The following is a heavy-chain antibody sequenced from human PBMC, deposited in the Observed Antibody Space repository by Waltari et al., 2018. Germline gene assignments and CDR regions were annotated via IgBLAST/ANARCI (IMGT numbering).Heavy chain of an antibody. Sequence: QVQLVESGGGVVQPGGSLRLSCAASGFTFSSYGMHWVRQAPGKGLEWVAFIRYDGSNKYYADSVKGRFTISRDNSKNTLYLQMNSLRSEDTAVYYCARKPSGSSSYFDYWGQGTLVTVSS. V-gene: IGHV3-30*02. J-gene: IGHJ4*02. CDR1: GFTFSSYG. CDR3: ARKPSGSSSYFDY. CDR2: IRYDGSNK. D-gene: IGHD3-10*01.